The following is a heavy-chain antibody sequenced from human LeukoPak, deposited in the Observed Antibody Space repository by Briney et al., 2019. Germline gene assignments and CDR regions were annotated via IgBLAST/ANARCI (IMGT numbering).Heavy chain of an antibody. CDR3: ARLRNVVLFDY. CDR2: VSISGGT. Sequence: SQTLSLTCTVSGDSISSDISYWSWIRQPAGKELEWIGRVSISGGTNYNPSLRSRVTISVDTSKNQFSLILSSVTAADTAMYFCARLRNVVLFDYWGQGTLVTVSS. V-gene: IGHV4-61*02. D-gene: IGHD2-15*01. J-gene: IGHJ4*02. CDR1: GDSISSDISY.